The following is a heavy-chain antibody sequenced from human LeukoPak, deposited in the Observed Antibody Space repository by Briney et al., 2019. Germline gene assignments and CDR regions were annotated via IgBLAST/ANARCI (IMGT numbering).Heavy chain of an antibody. CDR2: INTNTGNP. D-gene: IGHD6-19*01. J-gene: IGHJ6*02. CDR1: GYTFTIYA. CDR3: ARGMLAVAPTTVVGMDV. Sequence: ASVKVSCKASGYTFTIYAMNWVRQAPGQGLEWMGWINTNTGNPTYAQGFTGRFVFSLDTSVSTAYLQISSLKAEDTAVYYCARGMLAVAPTTVVGMDVWGQGTTVTVSS. V-gene: IGHV7-4-1*02.